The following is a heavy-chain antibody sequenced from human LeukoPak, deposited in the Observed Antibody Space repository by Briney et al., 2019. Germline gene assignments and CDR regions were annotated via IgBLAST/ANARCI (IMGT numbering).Heavy chain of an antibody. CDR3: TRALGSYSGYDYFWFDP. Sequence: KPSETLSLTCAVYGGSFSGYYWSWIRQPPGKGLEWIGEINHSGSTNYRPSLMSRVTISVDTSKNQFSLKLNSVTAADTAVYYCTRALGSYSGYDYFWFDPWGQGTLVTVSS. J-gene: IGHJ5*02. D-gene: IGHD5-12*01. CDR2: INHSGST. V-gene: IGHV4-34*01. CDR1: GGSFSGYY.